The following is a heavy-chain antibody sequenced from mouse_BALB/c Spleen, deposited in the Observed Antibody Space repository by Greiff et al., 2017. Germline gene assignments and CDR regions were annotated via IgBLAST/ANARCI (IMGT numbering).Heavy chain of an antibody. CDR2: IDPANGNT. CDR1: GFNIKDTY. V-gene: IGHV14-3*02. CDR3: AREGKLGLRWFAY. J-gene: IGHJ3*01. Sequence: VQLQQSGAELVKPGASVKLSCTASGFNIKDTYMHWVKQRPEQGLEWIGRIDPANGNTKYDPKFQGKATITADTSSNTAYLQLSSLTSEDTAVYYCAREGKLGLRWFAYWGQGTLVTVSA. D-gene: IGHD3-1*01.